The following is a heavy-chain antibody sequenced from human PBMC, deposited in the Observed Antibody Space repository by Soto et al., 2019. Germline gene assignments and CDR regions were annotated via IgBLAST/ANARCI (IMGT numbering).Heavy chain of an antibody. CDR3: ARLGAYYQSLDP. D-gene: IGHD2-21*01. J-gene: IGHJ5*02. V-gene: IGHV4-39*01. Sequence: SETLSLTCTVSGGSVSSSSYSWGWIRQSPGKGLEWIGTIYSSENTYYNPSLLSRVTISVDTSKNEFSLRLGSVTAADTAVYYCARLGAYYQSLDPWGPGTLVTVS. CDR1: GGSVSSSSYS. CDR2: IYSSENT.